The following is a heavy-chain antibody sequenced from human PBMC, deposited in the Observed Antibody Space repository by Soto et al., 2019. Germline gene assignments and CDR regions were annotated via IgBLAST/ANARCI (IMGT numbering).Heavy chain of an antibody. V-gene: IGHV4-59*01. D-gene: IGHD5-12*01. CDR3: ARVGYSGYEIDY. J-gene: IGHJ4*02. Sequence: QVQLQESGPGLVKPSETLSLTCTVSGGSISSYYWSWIRQPPGKGLEWIGYIYYSGSTNYNPSLKSRVTISVDTSKNQFSLKLSSVTAADTAVYYCARVGYSGYEIDYWGQGTLVTVSS. CDR2: IYYSGST. CDR1: GGSISSYY.